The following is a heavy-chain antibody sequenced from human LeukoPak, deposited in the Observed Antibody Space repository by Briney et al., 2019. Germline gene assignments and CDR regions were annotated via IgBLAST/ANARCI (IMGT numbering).Heavy chain of an antibody. D-gene: IGHD2/OR15-2a*01. CDR2: IYYSGST. J-gene: IGHJ5*02. CDR3: ARDHLSNWFDP. V-gene: IGHV4-31*03. Sequence: SETLSLTCTVSGGCISSGGYYWSWIRQHPGKGLEWIGYIYYSGSTYYNPSLKSRVTISVDTSKNQFSLKLSSVTAADTAVYYCARDHLSNWFDPWGQGTLVTVSS. CDR1: GGCISSGGYY.